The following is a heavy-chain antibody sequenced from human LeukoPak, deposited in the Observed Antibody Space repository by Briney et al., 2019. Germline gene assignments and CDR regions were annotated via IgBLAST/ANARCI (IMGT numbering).Heavy chain of an antibody. CDR1: GFSFSSYA. J-gene: IGHJ4*02. CDR2: ISGSGSTT. D-gene: IGHD2-21*02. CDR3: AKGLRYSDY. Sequence: QPGGSLRLSCAASGFSFSSYAMTWVRQAPGKGLEWVSTISGSGSTTYYADSVKGRLTISRDNSKNTLYLQMNSLRAEDTALYYCAKGLRYSDYWGQGALVTISS. V-gene: IGHV3-23*01.